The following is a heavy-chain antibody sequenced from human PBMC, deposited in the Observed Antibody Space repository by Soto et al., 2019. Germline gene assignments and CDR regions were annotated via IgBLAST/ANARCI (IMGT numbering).Heavy chain of an antibody. CDR2: ISAYNGNT. Sequence: ASVKVSCKASGYTFTNYGISWVRQAPGQGLEWMGWISAYNGNTNYAQKLQGRVTMTTDTSTSTAYMELRSLRSDDTAVYYCAREYDILTGYPGENWFDPWGQGTLVTVSS. CDR3: AREYDILTGYPGENWFDP. V-gene: IGHV1-18*01. CDR1: GYTFTNYG. J-gene: IGHJ5*02. D-gene: IGHD3-9*01.